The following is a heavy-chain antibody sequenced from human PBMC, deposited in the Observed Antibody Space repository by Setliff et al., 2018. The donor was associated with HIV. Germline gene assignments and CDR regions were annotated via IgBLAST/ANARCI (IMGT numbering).Heavy chain of an antibody. J-gene: IGHJ4*02. CDR3: ARENYYVTEY. D-gene: IGHD3-10*02. CDR1: GFSFSNYG. CDR2: IWYDGVNK. V-gene: IGHV3-33*01. Sequence: GSLRLSCAASGFSFSNYGMNWVRQAPGKGLEWVAVIWYDGVNKKYADSVKGRFTISRDNSKSTLYLQMNNLRAEDTAVYYCARENYYVTEYWGQGTLVTVSS.